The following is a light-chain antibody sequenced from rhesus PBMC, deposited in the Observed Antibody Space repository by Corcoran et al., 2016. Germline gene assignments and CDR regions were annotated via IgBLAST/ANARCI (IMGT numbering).Light chain of an antibody. V-gene: IGKV1-43*02. CDR2: AAS. Sequence: DIQMTQSPSSLSASVGDRVTITCRASQGISTYLNWYQQKPGKAPKRLIYAASSLESGVPSRFSGHGSGTDFTLTISSLQPEDFATYYCLQYNSDPWTFGQGTKVEIK. J-gene: IGKJ1*01. CDR1: QGISTY. CDR3: LQYNSDPWT.